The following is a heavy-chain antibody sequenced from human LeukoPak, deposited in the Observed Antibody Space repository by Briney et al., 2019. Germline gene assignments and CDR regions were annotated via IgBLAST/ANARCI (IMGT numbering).Heavy chain of an antibody. CDR2: INHSGST. D-gene: IGHD3-22*01. CDR3: ARGGITMTLGY. CDR1: GGSFSGYY. J-gene: IGHJ4*02. V-gene: IGHV4-34*01. Sequence: PSETLSLTCAVYGGSFSGYYWSWIRQPPGKGLEWIGEINHSGSTNYNPSLKSRVTISVDTSKNQFSLKLSSVTAADTAVYYCARGGITMTLGYWGQGTLVTVSS.